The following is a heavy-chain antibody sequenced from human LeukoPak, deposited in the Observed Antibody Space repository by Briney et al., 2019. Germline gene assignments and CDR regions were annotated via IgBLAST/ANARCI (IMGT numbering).Heavy chain of an antibody. CDR3: ARTGWSSLHLVLDY. D-gene: IGHD6-19*01. J-gene: IGHJ4*02. Sequence: PGGSLRLSCAASGFTFSSYAMSWVRQAPGKGLEWVSAISGSGGSTYYADSVKGRFTISRDNSKNTLSLQMNSLRAEDTAVYYCARTGWSSLHLVLDYWGQGTLVTVSS. V-gene: IGHV3-23*01. CDR2: ISGSGGST. CDR1: GFTFSSYA.